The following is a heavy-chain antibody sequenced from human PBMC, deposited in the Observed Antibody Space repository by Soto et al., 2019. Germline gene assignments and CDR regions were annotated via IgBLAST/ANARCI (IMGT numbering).Heavy chain of an antibody. J-gene: IGHJ4*02. CDR1: GFTFSSYA. D-gene: IGHD5-18*01. CDR2: ISGNGADT. CDR3: VQGYGGLDG. Sequence: PGGSLRLSCAASGFTFSSYAMSWVRQAPGKGLEWVSAISGNGADTSYADSVRGRFTISRDNSKDTLFLQMNSLRAEDTAVSYCVQGYGGLDGWGQGTLVTVSS. V-gene: IGHV3-23*01.